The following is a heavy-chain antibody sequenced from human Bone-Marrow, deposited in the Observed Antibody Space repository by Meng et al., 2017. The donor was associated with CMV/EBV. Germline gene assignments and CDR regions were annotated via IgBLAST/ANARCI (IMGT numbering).Heavy chain of an antibody. J-gene: IGHJ4*02. D-gene: IGHD6-19*01. V-gene: IGHV3-49*04. CDR2: IRSKAYGGTT. CDR1: GFTFGDYA. Sequence: QTLSLTCAASGFTFGDYAMSWVRQAPGKGLEWVGFIRSKAYGGTTEYAASVKGRFTISRDDSKSIVYLQMNSLKTEDTAMYYCTRGRTGTGWKYYFDYWGRGTLVTVSS. CDR3: TRGRTGTGWKYYFDY.